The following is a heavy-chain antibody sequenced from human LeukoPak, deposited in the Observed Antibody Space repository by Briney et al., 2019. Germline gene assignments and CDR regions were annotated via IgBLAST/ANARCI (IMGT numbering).Heavy chain of an antibody. CDR1: GGSISSGSYY. Sequence: SQTLSLTCTVSGGSISSGSYYWGWIRQPPGKGLEWIGIIYYSGITSYNLSLKSRVTISVYTSKNQFSLKLSSVTAKDTAVYYCARLWQPNYGDCLDHWGQGTLVTVTS. D-gene: IGHD4-17*01. V-gene: IGHV4-39*07. CDR2: IYYSGIT. J-gene: IGHJ4*02. CDR3: ARLWQPNYGDCLDH.